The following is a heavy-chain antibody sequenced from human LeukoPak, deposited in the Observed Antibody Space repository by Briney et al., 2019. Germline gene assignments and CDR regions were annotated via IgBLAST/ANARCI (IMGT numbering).Heavy chain of an antibody. CDR2: IIPIFGTA. Sequence: GASVKVSCKASGGTFSNYAISWVRQAPGQGLEWLGGIIPIFGTANYAQKFQGRVTITTDESTSTAYMELSSLRSEDTAVYYCATFCGGDCYSHAFDIWGQGTMVTVSS. CDR3: ATFCGGDCYSHAFDI. V-gene: IGHV1-69*05. J-gene: IGHJ3*02. D-gene: IGHD2-21*02. CDR1: GGTFSNYA.